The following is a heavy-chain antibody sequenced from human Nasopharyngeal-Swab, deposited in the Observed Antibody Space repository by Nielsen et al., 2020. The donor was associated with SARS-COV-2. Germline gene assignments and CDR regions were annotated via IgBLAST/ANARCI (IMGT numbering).Heavy chain of an antibody. D-gene: IGHD6-13*01. CDR3: ARGQESYSSSWLNWYFDL. CDR1: GFTFSSYG. CDR2: IWYDGSSK. J-gene: IGHJ2*01. Sequence: GESLKISCAASGFTFSSYGMHWVRQAPGKGLEWVAVIWYDGSSKYYADSVKGRFTISRDNSKNTLYLQMNSLRAEDTAVYYCARGQESYSSSWLNWYFDLWGRGTLVTASS. V-gene: IGHV3-33*01.